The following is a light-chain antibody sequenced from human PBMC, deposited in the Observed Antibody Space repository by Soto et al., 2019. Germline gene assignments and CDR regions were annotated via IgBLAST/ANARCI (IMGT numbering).Light chain of an antibody. CDR2: DAS. V-gene: IGKV3-11*01. Sequence: EIVLTQSPAILSLSPGERATLSCRASQSVSSYLAWYQQKPGQAPRLLIYDASNRATGIPVRFSGSGSGTDFTLTISSLEPEDFAVYYCQQRSKWLTFGPGTKVDIK. J-gene: IGKJ3*01. CDR3: QQRSKWLT. CDR1: QSVSSY.